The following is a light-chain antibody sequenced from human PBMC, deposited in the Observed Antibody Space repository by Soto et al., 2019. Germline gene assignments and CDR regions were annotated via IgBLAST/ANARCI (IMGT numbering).Light chain of an antibody. CDR2: GAS. CDR1: QSVSSN. CDR3: QQYNNWPPIT. J-gene: IGKJ5*01. V-gene: IGKV3-15*01. Sequence: EIVMTQSPATLSVSPGERATLSCRASQSVSSNLAWYQQKPGQAPRLLIYGASTRATGIPATFSGSGSGTEFTLTISSLQSEDFAVYYRQQYNNWPPITSGQRTRLDIK.